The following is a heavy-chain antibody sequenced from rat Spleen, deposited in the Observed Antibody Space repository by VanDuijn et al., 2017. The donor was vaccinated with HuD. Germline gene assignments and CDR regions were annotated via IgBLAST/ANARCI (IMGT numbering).Heavy chain of an antibody. CDR1: GFTFSDYY. CDR3: TTVITTYVFAY. V-gene: IGHV5-29*01. Sequence: EVQLVESDGGLVQPGRSLKLSCAASGFTFSDYYMAWVRQAPTKGLEWVATISSDGRRNYYRDSVKVRFTISRDNAKSTLYLQMDSLRSEDTATYYCTTVITTYVFAYWGQGTLVTVSS. CDR2: ISSDGRRN. D-gene: IGHD1-10*01. J-gene: IGHJ3*01.